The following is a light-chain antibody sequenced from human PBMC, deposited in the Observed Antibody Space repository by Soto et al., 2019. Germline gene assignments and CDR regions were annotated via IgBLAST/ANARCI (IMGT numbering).Light chain of an antibody. CDR1: SSDVGSYNL. J-gene: IGLJ2*01. CDR3: CAYAGSSTFVI. CDR2: EVT. V-gene: IGLV2-23*02. Sequence: QSALTQPASVSGSPGQSITISCTGTSSDVGSYNLVSWYQQHPGKVPKLMIYEVTNRPSGVSNRFSGSKSGNTASLTISGLQAEDEADYYCCAYAGSSTFVIFGGGTKLTVL.